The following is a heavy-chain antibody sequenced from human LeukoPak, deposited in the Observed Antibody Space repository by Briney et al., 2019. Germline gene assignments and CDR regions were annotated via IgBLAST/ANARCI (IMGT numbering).Heavy chain of an antibody. Sequence: GRSLRLSCAASGFTFSSYPMHWVRQAPGRGLEWVALISYDGSNKHYADSVKGRFTISRDNSKSTLYLQMNSLRAEDTAVYYCARDLTGFDASDIWGQGTMVTVSS. V-gene: IGHV3-30-3*01. CDR3: ARDLTGFDASDI. CDR1: GFTFSSYP. J-gene: IGHJ3*02. CDR2: ISYDGSNK. D-gene: IGHD7-27*01.